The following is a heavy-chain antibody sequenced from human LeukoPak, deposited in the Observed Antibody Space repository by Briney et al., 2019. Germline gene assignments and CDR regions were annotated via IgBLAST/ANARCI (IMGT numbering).Heavy chain of an antibody. Sequence: AGGSLRLSCAASGFTFSTYAMSWVRQAPGKGLEWVSGINWNGGSTGYADSVKGRFTISRDNAKNSLYLQMNSLRAEDTALYYCAREYCSSTSCFFSYWGQGTLVTVSS. CDR3: AREYCSSTSCFFSY. J-gene: IGHJ4*02. CDR2: INWNGGST. V-gene: IGHV3-20*04. CDR1: GFTFSTYA. D-gene: IGHD2-2*01.